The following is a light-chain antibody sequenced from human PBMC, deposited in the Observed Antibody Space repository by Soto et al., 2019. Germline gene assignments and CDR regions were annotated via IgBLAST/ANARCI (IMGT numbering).Light chain of an antibody. J-gene: IGKJ1*01. CDR3: HQYDNSPRT. Sequence: EVVLTQSPATLSVSPGERATLSCRASQSVSSSYLAWYQQKPGQAPRLLIYGASSRATGIPHRFSGSGSGTDFTLTISRLEPEDFAVYYCHQYDNSPRTFGQGTKVDIK. V-gene: IGKV3-20*01. CDR2: GAS. CDR1: QSVSSSY.